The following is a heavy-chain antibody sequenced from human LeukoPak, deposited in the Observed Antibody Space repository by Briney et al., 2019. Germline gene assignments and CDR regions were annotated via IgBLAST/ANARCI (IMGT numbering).Heavy chain of an antibody. CDR3: ARVDGSGSYYNYWFDP. V-gene: IGHV1-18*01. D-gene: IGHD3-10*01. CDR1: GYTFTSYD. CDR2: ISAYNGNT. Sequence: GASVKVSCKASGYTFTSYDINWVRQATGQGLEWMGWISAYNGNTNYAQKLQGRVTMTTDTSTSTAYMELRSLRSDDTAVYYCARVDGSGSYYNYWFDPWGQGTLVTVPS. J-gene: IGHJ5*02.